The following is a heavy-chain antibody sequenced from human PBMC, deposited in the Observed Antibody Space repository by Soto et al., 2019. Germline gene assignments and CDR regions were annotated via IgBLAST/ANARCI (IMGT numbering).Heavy chain of an antibody. CDR1: GYAFTSYA. CDR2: INAGNGNT. Sequence: ASVKVSCKASGYAFTSYAMHWVRQAPGQRLEWMGWINAGNGNTKYSQKFQGRVTITRDTSASTAHMELSSLRSEDTAVYYCARAPRSSWYAPWGQGTLVTVSS. D-gene: IGHD6-13*01. CDR3: ARAPRSSWYAP. J-gene: IGHJ5*02. V-gene: IGHV1-3*01.